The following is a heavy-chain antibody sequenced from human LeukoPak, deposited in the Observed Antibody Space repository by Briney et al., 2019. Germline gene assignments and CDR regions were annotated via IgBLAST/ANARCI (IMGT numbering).Heavy chain of an antibody. D-gene: IGHD6-25*01. CDR1: GYSISSGYY. CDR2: IHHGGTT. J-gene: IGHJ4*02. CDR3: ARLLAYSSELDY. Sequence: SETLSLTCTVPGYSISSGYYWGWIRQPPGKGLEWIGSIHHGGTTYYNPSLKSPVTISVDTSKNQFSLKLSSVTAADTAVYYCARLLAYSSELDYWGQGTLVTVSS. V-gene: IGHV4-38-2*02.